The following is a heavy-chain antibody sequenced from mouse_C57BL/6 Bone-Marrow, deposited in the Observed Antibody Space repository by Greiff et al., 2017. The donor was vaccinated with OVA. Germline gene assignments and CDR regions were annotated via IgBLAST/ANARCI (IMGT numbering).Heavy chain of an antibody. J-gene: IGHJ2*01. V-gene: IGHV1-59*01. CDR3: ARSGGNYGYFDY. D-gene: IGHD2-1*01. Sequence: QVQLQQPGAELVRPGTSVKLSCKASGYTFTSYWMHWVKQRPGQGLEWIGVIDPSDSYTNSNQKFKGKATLTVDTSSSTAYMQLSSLTSEDSAVYYCARSGGNYGYFDYWGQGTTLTVSS. CDR2: IDPSDSYT. CDR1: GYTFTSYW.